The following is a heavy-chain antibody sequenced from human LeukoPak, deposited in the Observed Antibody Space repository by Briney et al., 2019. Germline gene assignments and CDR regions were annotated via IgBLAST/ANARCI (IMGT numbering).Heavy chain of an antibody. J-gene: IGHJ4*02. V-gene: IGHV3-23*01. Sequence: GGSLRLSCAASGFTFSSYAMSWVRQAPGRGLEWVSAIISSGGSTYYADSVKGRFTISRDNSKNTLYLQMNSLRAEDTAVYYCAKDPGWYYFDYWGQGTLVTVSS. CDR3: AKDPGWYYFDY. CDR1: GFTFSSYA. CDR2: IISSGGST. D-gene: IGHD2-15*01.